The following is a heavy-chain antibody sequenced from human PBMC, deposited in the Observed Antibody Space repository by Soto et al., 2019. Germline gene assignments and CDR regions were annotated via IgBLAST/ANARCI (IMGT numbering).Heavy chain of an antibody. CDR3: ARLQFGEGFDY. CDR1: GGSISGGGFS. Sequence: SETLSLTCAVSGGSISGGGFSWSWIRQPPGKGLEWIGYILHTGGTQYNPSLKSRVSMSVDKSKNQFSLHQTSVTAADTAVYYCARLQFGEGFDYWGQGALVTVSS. D-gene: IGHD3-10*01. J-gene: IGHJ4*02. CDR2: ILHTGGT. V-gene: IGHV4-30-2*01.